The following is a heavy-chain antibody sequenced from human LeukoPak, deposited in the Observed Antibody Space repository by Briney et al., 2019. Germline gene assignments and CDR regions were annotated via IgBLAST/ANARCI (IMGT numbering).Heavy chain of an antibody. D-gene: IGHD2-15*01. CDR1: GYSFTSYW. V-gene: IGHV5-51*01. CDR3: ASPQYCSGGSCYYAFDI. J-gene: IGHJ3*02. CDR2: FYPGDSDT. Sequence: GESLKISCKGSGYSFTSYWIGWVRQMPGKGLEWMGIFYPGDSDTRYSPSFQGQVTISADKSISTAYLQWSSLKASDTAMYYCASPQYCSGGSCYYAFDIWGQGTMVTVSS.